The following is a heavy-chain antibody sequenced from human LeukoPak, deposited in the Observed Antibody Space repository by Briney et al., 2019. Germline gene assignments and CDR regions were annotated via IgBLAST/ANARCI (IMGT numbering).Heavy chain of an antibody. D-gene: IGHD5-18*01. Sequence: QTSETLSLTCTVSGGSISSGDYYWSWIRQPPGKGLEWIGYIYYSGSTYYNPSLKSRVTISVDMSKNQFSLKLSSVTAADTAVYYCARSPEPVDTAMPTHFDYWGQGTLVTVSS. CDR1: GGSISSGDYY. CDR2: IYYSGST. J-gene: IGHJ4*02. CDR3: ARSPEPVDTAMPTHFDY. V-gene: IGHV4-30-4*08.